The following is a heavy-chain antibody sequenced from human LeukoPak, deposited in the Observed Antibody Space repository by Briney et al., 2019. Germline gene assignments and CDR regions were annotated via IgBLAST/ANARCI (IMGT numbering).Heavy chain of an antibody. CDR2: IYHTGST. Sequence: SETLSLTCAVSGDSISSSHWWSWVRQPPGKGLEWIGEIYHTGSTNYNPSLKSRVTMSVDKSKNQFSLKLSSVTAADTAVYYCAGSYDGSGPKGPWYFQHWGQGTLVTVSS. CDR3: AGSYDGSGPKGPWYFQH. V-gene: IGHV4-4*02. CDR1: GDSISSSHW. D-gene: IGHD3-22*01. J-gene: IGHJ1*01.